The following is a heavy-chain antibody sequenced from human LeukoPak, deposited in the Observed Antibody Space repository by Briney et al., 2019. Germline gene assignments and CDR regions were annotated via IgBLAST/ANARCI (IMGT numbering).Heavy chain of an antibody. Sequence: ASVKVSCKASGYIFTDYYMHWVRQAPGQGLEWMGIINPSGGSTSYAQKFQGRVTMTRDTSTSTVYMELSSLRSEDTAVYYCARDLLGIAAAATENYFDYWGQGTLVTVSS. CDR2: INPSGGST. V-gene: IGHV1-46*01. CDR1: GYIFTDYY. D-gene: IGHD6-13*01. CDR3: ARDLLGIAAAATENYFDY. J-gene: IGHJ4*02.